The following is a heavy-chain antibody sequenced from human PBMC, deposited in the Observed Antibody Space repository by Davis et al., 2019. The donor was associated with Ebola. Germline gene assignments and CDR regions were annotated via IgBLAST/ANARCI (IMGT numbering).Heavy chain of an antibody. CDR3: ANLAAAGTGWFDP. Sequence: SETLSLTCTVSGGSISSYYWSWIRQPPGKGLEWIGSIYYSGSTYYNPSLKSRVTISVDTSKNQFSLKLSSVTAADTAVYYCANLAAAGTGWFDPWGQGTLVTVSS. V-gene: IGHV4-59*05. J-gene: IGHJ5*02. D-gene: IGHD6-13*01. CDR2: IYYSGST. CDR1: GGSISSYY.